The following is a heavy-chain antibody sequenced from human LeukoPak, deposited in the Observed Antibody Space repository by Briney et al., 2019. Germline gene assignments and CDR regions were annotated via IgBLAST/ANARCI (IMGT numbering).Heavy chain of an antibody. Sequence: GGSLRHSCAASGFTFSSYYMSWVRQTPGKGLEWVANIKQDGSEKKYVDSVKGRFTISRDNAKNSLYLQMNSLRAEDTAVYYCARDCWGIKVMDGFDNWGQGTLVTVSS. D-gene: IGHD2-8*01. CDR2: IKQDGSEK. V-gene: IGHV3-7*01. J-gene: IGHJ4*02. CDR1: GFTFSSYY. CDR3: ARDCWGIKVMDGFDN.